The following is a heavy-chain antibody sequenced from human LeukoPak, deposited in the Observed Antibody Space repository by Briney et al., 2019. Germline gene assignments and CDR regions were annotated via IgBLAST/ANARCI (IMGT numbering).Heavy chain of an antibody. CDR2: ISSSSSYI. J-gene: IGHJ4*02. CDR3: ASTIVGATQLDY. Sequence: GGSLRLSCAASGFTFSSYSMNWVRQAPGKGLEWVSSISSSSSYIYYADSVKGRFTISRDNAKNSLYLQMNSLRAEDTAVYYCASTIVGATQLDYWGQGTLVTVSS. D-gene: IGHD1-26*01. CDR1: GFTFSSYS. V-gene: IGHV3-21*01.